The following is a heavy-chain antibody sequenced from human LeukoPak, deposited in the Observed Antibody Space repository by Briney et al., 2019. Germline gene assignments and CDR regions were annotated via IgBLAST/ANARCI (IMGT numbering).Heavy chain of an antibody. V-gene: IGHV3-30*03. CDR3: ARDHSGWDYFDY. D-gene: IGHD1-26*01. CDR1: GFTLNIHG. J-gene: IGHJ4*02. Sequence: PGRSLRLSCVASGFTLNIHGMHWVRQAPNKGLEWVAVISHDGNHQYYGGSVKGRFTVARDNSKNTLYLQMNSLTVEDTAVYFCARDHSGWDYFDYWGQETVVSVSS. CDR2: ISHDGNHQ.